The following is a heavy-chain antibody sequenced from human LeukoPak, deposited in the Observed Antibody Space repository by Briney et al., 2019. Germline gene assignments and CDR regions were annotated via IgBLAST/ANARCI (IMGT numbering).Heavy chain of an antibody. Sequence: SQTLSLTCTVSGGSISSGDYYWSWIRQPPGKGLEWIGYIYYSRSTYYHPSHKSRVTIAVDTSKNQYSLKLSPVTAADTAVYYCARDNEYYFDYWGQGTLVTVSS. J-gene: IGHJ4*02. V-gene: IGHV4-30-4*08. CDR1: GGSISSGDYY. CDR3: ARDNEYYFDY. D-gene: IGHD5-24*01. CDR2: IYYSRST.